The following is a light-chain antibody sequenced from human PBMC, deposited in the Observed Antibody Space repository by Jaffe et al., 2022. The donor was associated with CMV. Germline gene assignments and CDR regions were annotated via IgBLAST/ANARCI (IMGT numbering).Light chain of an antibody. CDR2: RAS. CDR3: QQYDSYPWT. V-gene: IGKV1-5*03. J-gene: IGKJ1*01. Sequence: DIQMTQSPSTLSASVGDRVSISCRASQSVDTWLAWYQQRPGEAPNLLIYRASTLKRGVPSRFSGSGSGTEFTLTISSLQSDDFASYYCQQYDSYPWTFGQGTKVEFK. CDR1: QSVDTW.